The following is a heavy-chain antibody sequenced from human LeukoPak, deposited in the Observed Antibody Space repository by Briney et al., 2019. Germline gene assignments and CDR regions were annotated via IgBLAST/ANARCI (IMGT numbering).Heavy chain of an antibody. CDR1: GGSISSGGYY. CDR3: ARVGYCTNGVCRFDY. CDR2: IYYSGST. J-gene: IGHJ4*02. V-gene: IGHV4-31*03. Sequence: SETLSLTCTVSGGSISSGGYYWSWIRQHPGKGLEWIGYIYYSGSTYYNPSLKSRVTISVDTSKNQFSLKLSSVTAADTAVYYCARVGYCTNGVCRFDYWGQGTLGTVSS. D-gene: IGHD2-8*01.